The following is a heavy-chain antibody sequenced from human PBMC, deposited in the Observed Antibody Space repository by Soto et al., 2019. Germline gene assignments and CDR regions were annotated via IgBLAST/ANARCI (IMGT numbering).Heavy chain of an antibody. CDR3: ARGTYYYDSSGYHWFDP. D-gene: IGHD3-22*01. Sequence: LRLSCAASGFTFSSYEMNWVRQAPGKGLEWVSYISSSGSTIYYADSVKGRFTISRDNAKNSLYLQMNSLRAEDTAVYYCARGTYYYDSSGYHWFDPWGQGTLVTVSS. V-gene: IGHV3-48*03. J-gene: IGHJ5*02. CDR2: ISSSGSTI. CDR1: GFTFSSYE.